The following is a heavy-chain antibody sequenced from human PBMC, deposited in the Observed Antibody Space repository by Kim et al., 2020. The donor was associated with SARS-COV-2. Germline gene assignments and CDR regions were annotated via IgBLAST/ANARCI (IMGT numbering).Heavy chain of an antibody. J-gene: IGHJ3*02. CDR2: ISGSGGST. V-gene: IGHV3-23*01. Sequence: GGSLRLSCAASGFTFSSYAMSWVRQAPGKGLEWVSAISGSGGSTYYADSVKGRFTISRDNSKNTLYLQMNSLRAEDTAVYYCAKGVVGQAAAQTPHAFDIWGQGTMVTVSS. CDR3: AKGVVGQAAAQTPHAFDI. CDR1: GFTFSSYA. D-gene: IGHD2-15*01.